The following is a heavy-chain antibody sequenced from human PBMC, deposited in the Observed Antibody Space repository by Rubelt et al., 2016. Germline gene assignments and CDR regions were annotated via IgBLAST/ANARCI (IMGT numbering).Heavy chain of an antibody. CDR2: ISAYNGNT. D-gene: IGHD6-13*01. V-gene: IGHV1-18*01. Sequence: QVQLVQSGAEVKKPGASVKVSCKASGYTFTSYGISWVRQAPGQGLEWMGWISAYNGNTNYAQKPRGRVTMTPDTSTSTAYMELRGLRSDDTAVYYCARDTRYSSSSNFDYWGQGTLVTVSS. J-gene: IGHJ4*02. CDR1: GYTFTSYG. CDR3: ARDTRYSSSSNFDY.